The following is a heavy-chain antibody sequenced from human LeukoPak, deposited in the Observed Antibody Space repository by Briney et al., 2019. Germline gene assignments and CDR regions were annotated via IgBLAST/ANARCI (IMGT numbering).Heavy chain of an antibody. CDR2: IKQDGSEK. V-gene: IGHV3-7*03. CDR3: ARVRGGYCSSTSCSLGFGAFDI. Sequence: GGSLRLSCAASGFTFSSYWMTWVRQTPGKGLEWAANIKQDGSEKDYVDSVKGRFTISRDNAKNSLYLQMNSLRAEDTAVYYCARVRGGYCSSTSCSLGFGAFDIWGQGTMVTVSS. CDR1: GFTFSSYW. J-gene: IGHJ3*02. D-gene: IGHD2-2*01.